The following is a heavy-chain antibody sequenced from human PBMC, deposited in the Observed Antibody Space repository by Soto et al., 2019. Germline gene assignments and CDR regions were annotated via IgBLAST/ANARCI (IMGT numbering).Heavy chain of an antibody. D-gene: IGHD3-3*01. CDR1: GGYSGSSSYY. Sequence: SETLSLTCTVSGGYSGSSSYYWGWIRQPPGKGLEWIGSIYYSGSTYYNPSLKSRVTISVDTSKNQFSLKLSSVTAADTVVYYCARNPDFWSGRRYGMDVWGQGTTVTVSS. V-gene: IGHV4-39*01. CDR2: IYYSGST. CDR3: ARNPDFWSGRRYGMDV. J-gene: IGHJ6*02.